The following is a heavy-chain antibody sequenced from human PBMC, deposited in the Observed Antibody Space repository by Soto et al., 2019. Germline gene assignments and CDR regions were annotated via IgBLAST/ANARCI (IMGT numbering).Heavy chain of an antibody. Sequence: SETLSLTCTVSGGSISSYYWSWIRQPPGKGLEWIGYIYYSGSTNYNPSLKSRVTISVDTSKNQFSLKLSSVTAADTAVYYCARLSAAGPDYWGQGTLVTVSS. J-gene: IGHJ4*02. D-gene: IGHD6-13*01. CDR2: IYYSGST. CDR3: ARLSAAGPDY. V-gene: IGHV4-59*08. CDR1: GGSISSYY.